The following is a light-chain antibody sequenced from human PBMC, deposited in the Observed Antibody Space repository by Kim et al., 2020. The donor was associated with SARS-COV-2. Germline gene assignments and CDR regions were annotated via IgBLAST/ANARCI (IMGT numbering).Light chain of an antibody. Sequence: ASVGDRVTITCRARQDISNNLAWVQQKPGRAPKSLIYGASRLQSGVPSRFSGNRYGREFTLTITGLQSDDSATYYCQQYDSYSITFGQGTRLEIK. CDR1: QDISNN. V-gene: IGKV1-16*01. CDR2: GAS. CDR3: QQYDSYSIT. J-gene: IGKJ5*01.